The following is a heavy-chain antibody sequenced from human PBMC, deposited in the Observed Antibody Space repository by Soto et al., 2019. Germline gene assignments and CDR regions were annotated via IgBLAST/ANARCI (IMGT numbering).Heavy chain of an antibody. CDR3: AAMRYCSSTSCPFVFDY. D-gene: IGHD2-2*01. Sequence: SETLSLTCTVSGGSISSYYWSWIRQPPGKGLEWIGYIYYSGSTNYNPSLKSRVTISVDTSKNQFSLKLSSVTAADTAVYYCAAMRYCSSTSCPFVFDYWGQGTLVTVSS. J-gene: IGHJ4*02. V-gene: IGHV4-59*01. CDR1: GGSISSYY. CDR2: IYYSGST.